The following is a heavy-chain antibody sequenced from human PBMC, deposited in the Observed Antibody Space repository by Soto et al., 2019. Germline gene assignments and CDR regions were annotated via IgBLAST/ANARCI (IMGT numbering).Heavy chain of an antibody. J-gene: IGHJ4*02. Sequence: QVQLVQSGGEVKKPGASVKVSCKPSGYTFTNYGISWVRQAPGQGLEWMGWISAFNGNTKYAQKFQGRVTLTTDTSTSTAYMELRSLRYDDTAVYYCARDAGGGSYLAYWGQGTLVTGSS. CDR3: ARDAGGGSYLAY. D-gene: IGHD1-26*01. V-gene: IGHV1-18*01. CDR1: GYTFTNYG. CDR2: ISAFNGNT.